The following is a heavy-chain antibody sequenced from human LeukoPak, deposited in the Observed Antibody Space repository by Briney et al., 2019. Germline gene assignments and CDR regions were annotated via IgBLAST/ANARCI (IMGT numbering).Heavy chain of an antibody. CDR2: IYTSGST. Sequence: PSETLPLTCTVSGGSISSYYWSWIRQPAGKGLEWIGRIYTSGSTYYNPSLKSRVTISVDTSKNQFSLKLSSVTAADTAVYYCAKDLLGWSSPRWGQGTMVTVSS. CDR3: AKDLLGWSSPR. J-gene: IGHJ3*01. D-gene: IGHD3-3*01. V-gene: IGHV4-4*07. CDR1: GGSISSYY.